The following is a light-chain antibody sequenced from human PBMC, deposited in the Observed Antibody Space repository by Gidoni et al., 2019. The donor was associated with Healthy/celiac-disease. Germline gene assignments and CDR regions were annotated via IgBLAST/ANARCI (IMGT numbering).Light chain of an antibody. J-gene: IGKJ1*01. V-gene: IGKV3-15*01. CDR1: QSVSSN. Sequence: EIVMTQSPATLSVSPGERATLSCRASQSVSSNLAWYQQKPGQEPRLLIYGASTRATGIPARFSGRGSGTEFTLTIRSLQSEDFAVYYCQQYNNWPPWTFGQXTKVDIK. CDR3: QQYNNWPPWT. CDR2: GAS.